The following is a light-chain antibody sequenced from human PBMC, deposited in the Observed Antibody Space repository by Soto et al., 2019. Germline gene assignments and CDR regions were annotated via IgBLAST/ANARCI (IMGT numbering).Light chain of an antibody. CDR3: SSYTSSSTYV. CDR2: EGS. V-gene: IGLV2-18*02. CDR1: SSDVGSYNR. J-gene: IGLJ1*01. Sequence: QSVLTQPPSVSGSPGQSVAISCTGTSSDVGSYNRVSWYQQPPGTAPKVMIYEGSNRPSGVPDRFSGSKSGNTASLTISGLQAEDEADYYCSSYTSSSTYVFGTGTKVTVL.